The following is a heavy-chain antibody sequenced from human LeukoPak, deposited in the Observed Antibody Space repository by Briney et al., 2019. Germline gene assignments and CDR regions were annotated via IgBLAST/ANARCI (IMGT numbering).Heavy chain of an antibody. V-gene: IGHV5-51*01. J-gene: IGHJ4*02. CDR1: GYTFVGHW. CDR2: IFPSDSDT. D-gene: IGHD4-17*01. CDR3: ARRNYGNKWHFDY. Sequence: GESLKISCKASGYTFVGHWIGWVRQMPGKGLEWMGIIFPSDSDTRYSPSFQGQVTISADKSSSTAYLQWSSLKASDTAMYYCARRNYGNKWHFDYWGQGTLVTVSS.